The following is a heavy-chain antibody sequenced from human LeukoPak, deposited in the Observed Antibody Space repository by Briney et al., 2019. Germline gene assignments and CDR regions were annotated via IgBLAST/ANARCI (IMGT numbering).Heavy chain of an antibody. D-gene: IGHD3-22*01. CDR1: GFTFSSSS. V-gene: IGHV3-21*01. J-gene: IGHJ3*02. Sequence: PGGSLRLSCAASGFTFSSSSMNWVRQAPGKGLEWVSSISSSSSYIYYADSVKGRFTISRDNAKNSLYLQMNSLRAEDTAVYYCARDQPIVVATTGDAFDTWGQGTMVTVSS. CDR3: ARDQPIVVATTGDAFDT. CDR2: ISSSSSYI.